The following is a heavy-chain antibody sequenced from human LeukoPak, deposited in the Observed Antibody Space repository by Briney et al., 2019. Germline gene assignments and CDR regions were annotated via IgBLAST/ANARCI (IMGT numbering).Heavy chain of an antibody. Sequence: GGSLRLSCAASGFTFSSYGMHWVRQAPGKGLEWVAVISYDGSNKYYADSVKGRFTISRDNSKNTLYLQMNSLRAEDTAVYYCAEDGSGSCDYWGQGTLVTVSS. J-gene: IGHJ4*02. CDR2: ISYDGSNK. V-gene: IGHV3-30*18. CDR3: AEDGSGSCDY. D-gene: IGHD1-26*01. CDR1: GFTFSSYG.